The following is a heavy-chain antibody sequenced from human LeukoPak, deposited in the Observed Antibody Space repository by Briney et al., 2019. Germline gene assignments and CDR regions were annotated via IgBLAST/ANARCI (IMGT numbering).Heavy chain of an antibody. CDR3: ARGGVGSFDH. V-gene: IGHV3-74*01. CDR1: GFTFTNYW. D-gene: IGHD2-8*01. J-gene: IGHJ4*02. Sequence: GGSLRLSCAASGFTFTNYWIHWVRQTPEKGLVWVSRIEGDAITTSHADSVKGRFTISRDNAKNTVHLQMNSLRAEDTAVYYCARGGVGSFDHWDQGTLVTVSS. CDR2: IEGDAITT.